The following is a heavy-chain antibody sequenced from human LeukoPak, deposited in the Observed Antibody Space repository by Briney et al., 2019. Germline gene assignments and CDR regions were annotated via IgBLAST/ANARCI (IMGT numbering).Heavy chain of an antibody. V-gene: IGHV3-23*01. CDR3: AKVRGVYCSSPACYYYDA. CDR1: GFTFSSYA. J-gene: IGHJ4*02. Sequence: GGSLRLSCGASGFTFSSYAMSWVRQTPGRGLEWVAGVSPSGGRTIYADSAEGRFTISRDNSNDTVYLQLSSLRAEDSALYYCAKVRGVYCSSPACYYYDAWGQGTPITVSS. CDR2: VSPSGGRT. D-gene: IGHD2-2*01.